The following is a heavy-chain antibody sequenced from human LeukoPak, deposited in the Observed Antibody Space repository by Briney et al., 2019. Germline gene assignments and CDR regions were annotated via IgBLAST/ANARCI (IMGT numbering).Heavy chain of an antibody. CDR2: INLDGNNT. V-gene: IGHV3-74*01. Sequence: GGSLRLSCAASGFSFDRYWMHWLRQAPGKGLVWISRINLDGNNTDYADSVEGRFIVSRDNAENTLYLQLSDLRPDDTAVYYCARDHTPASLPSGLDWGQGTLITVSS. J-gene: IGHJ4*02. CDR1: GFSFDRYW. CDR3: ARDHTPASLPSGLD.